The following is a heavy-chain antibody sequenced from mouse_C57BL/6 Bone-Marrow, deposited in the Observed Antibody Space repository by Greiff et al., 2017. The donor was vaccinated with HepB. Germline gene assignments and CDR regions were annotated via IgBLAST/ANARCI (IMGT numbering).Heavy chain of an antibody. CDR2: IDPSDSYT. CDR3: ARKRVLGYYFDY. CDR1: GYTFTSYW. Sequence: QVQLQQPGAELVKPGASVKLSCKASGYTFTSYWMQWVKQRPGQGLEWIGEIDPSDSYTNYNQKFKGKATLTVDTSSSTAYMQLSSLTSEDSAVYYCARKRVLGYYFDYWGQGTTLTVSS. V-gene: IGHV1-50*01. D-gene: IGHD1-1*01. J-gene: IGHJ2*01.